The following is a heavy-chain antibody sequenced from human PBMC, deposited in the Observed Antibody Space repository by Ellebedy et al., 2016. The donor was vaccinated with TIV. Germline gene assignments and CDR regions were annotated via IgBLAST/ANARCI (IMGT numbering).Heavy chain of an antibody. CDR1: GFTFSSYS. CDR3: ARVTVAGTGYGY. CDR2: ISSSSSYI. D-gene: IGHD6-19*01. J-gene: IGHJ4*02. V-gene: IGHV3-21*01. Sequence: GESLKISXAAPGFTFSSYSMNWVRQAPGKGLEWVSSISSSSSYIYYADSVKGRFTISRDNAKNSLYLQMNSLRAEDTAVYYCARVTVAGTGYGYWGQGTLVTVSS.